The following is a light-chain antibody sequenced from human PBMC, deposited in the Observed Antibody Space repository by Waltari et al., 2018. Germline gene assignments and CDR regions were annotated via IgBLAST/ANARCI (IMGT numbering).Light chain of an antibody. CDR1: QIGVKG. J-gene: IGLJ3*02. CDR3: QVWDSSTDHVV. Sequence: SSVLTQPPSVSLAPGQTARITCGGNQIGVKGVHWYQQKPGQAPVVVIYEDSVRPSGIPERVSGSNSGNTATLTISRVEAGDEADYYCQVWDSSTDHVVFGGGTKLTVL. V-gene: IGLV3-21*01. CDR2: EDS.